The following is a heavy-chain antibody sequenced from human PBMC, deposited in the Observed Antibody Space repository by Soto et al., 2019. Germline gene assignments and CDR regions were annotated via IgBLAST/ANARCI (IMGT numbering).Heavy chain of an antibody. D-gene: IGHD3-3*01. CDR2: ISPYNGNT. CDR3: ARDLVSGSDFWRAYNGGYFDY. J-gene: IGHJ4*02. V-gene: IGHV1-18*01. CDR1: GYTFRNYG. Sequence: ASVKVSCKASGYTFRNYGITWVRQAPGQGLEWMAWISPYNGNTNYAQDLQGRVTMTTDTSTSTAYMELRSLTSEDTAMYYCARDLVSGSDFWRAYNGGYFDYWGQGTLVTVSS.